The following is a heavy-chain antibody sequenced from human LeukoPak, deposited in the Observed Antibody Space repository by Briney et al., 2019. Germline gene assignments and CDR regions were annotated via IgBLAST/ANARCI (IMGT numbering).Heavy chain of an antibody. V-gene: IGHV3-53*01. D-gene: IGHD2-21*01. CDR2: IYSGGST. Sequence: GGSLRLSXAASGFTVSSNYMSCVRQAPGKGLEWVSVIYSGGSTYYADSVKGRFTISRDNSKNTLYLQMNSLRAEDTAVYYCARAVPPVMTFDYWGQGTLVTVSS. CDR1: GFTVSSNY. J-gene: IGHJ4*02. CDR3: ARAVPPVMTFDY.